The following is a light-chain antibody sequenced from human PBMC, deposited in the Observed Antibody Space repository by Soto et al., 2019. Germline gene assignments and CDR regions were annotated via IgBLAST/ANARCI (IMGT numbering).Light chain of an antibody. CDR3: QQSYSIPET. CDR1: QSVRSW. J-gene: IGKJ1*01. V-gene: IGKV1-5*01. CDR2: DAS. Sequence: DIQMTQSPSTLSASVGDRVTITCRASQSVRSWLAWYQQKPGRAPKFLIYDASSLESGVPSRFSGSGSGTEFTLTISNLQPDDFAKYYCQQSYSIPETFGQGTKVDIK.